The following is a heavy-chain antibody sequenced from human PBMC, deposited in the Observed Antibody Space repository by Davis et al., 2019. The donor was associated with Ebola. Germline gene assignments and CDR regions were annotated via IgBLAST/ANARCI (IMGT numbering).Heavy chain of an antibody. CDR3: ARDQGGWHIYYYYYMDV. J-gene: IGHJ6*03. CDR2: ISSSSSYI. CDR1: GFTFSSYS. Sequence: GGSLRLSCAASGFTFSSYSMNWVRQAPGKGLEWVSSISSSSSYIYYADSVKGRFTISRDNAKNSLYLQMNSLRAEDTAVYYCARDQGGWHIYYYYYMDVWGKGTTVTVSS. D-gene: IGHD6-19*01. V-gene: IGHV3-21*01.